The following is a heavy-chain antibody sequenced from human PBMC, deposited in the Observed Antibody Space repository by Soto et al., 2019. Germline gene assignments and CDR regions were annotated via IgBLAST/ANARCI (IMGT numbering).Heavy chain of an antibody. J-gene: IGHJ4*02. CDR2: IYWDDDK. CDR1: GFSLSTSGVG. CDR3: SRRTLYGDYVDYFDY. V-gene: IGHV2-5*02. Sequence: QITLKESGPTLVKPTQTLTLTCTFSGFSLSTSGVGVGWIRQPPGKALEWLALIYWDDDKRYSPSLKSRLTITKDTSKNQVVLTMTNMDPVDTATYYCSRRTLYGDYVDYFDYWGQGTLVTVSS. D-gene: IGHD4-17*01.